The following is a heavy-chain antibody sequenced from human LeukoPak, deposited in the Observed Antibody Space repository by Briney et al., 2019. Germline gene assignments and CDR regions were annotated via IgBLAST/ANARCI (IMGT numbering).Heavy chain of an antibody. J-gene: IGHJ6*03. V-gene: IGHV3-11*04. CDR2: ISSSGSTI. Sequence: PGGSLRLSCAASGFTFSDYYMSWIRQAPGKGLEWVSDISSSGSTIYYADSVKGRFTISRDNAKNSLYLQMNSLRAEDTAVYYCARTHFRSGYKAMDVWGKGTTVTVSS. D-gene: IGHD3-3*01. CDR3: ARTHFRSGYKAMDV. CDR1: GFTFSDYY.